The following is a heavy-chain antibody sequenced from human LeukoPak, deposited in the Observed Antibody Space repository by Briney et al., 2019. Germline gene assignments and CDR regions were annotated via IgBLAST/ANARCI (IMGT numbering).Heavy chain of an antibody. CDR1: GGSFSGYY. CDR3: ARESNYYYYGMDV. Sequence: SETLSLTCAVYGGSFSGYYWSWIRQPAGKGLEWIGRIYTSGSTNYNPSLKSRVTMSVDTSKNQFSLKLSSVTAADTAVYYCARESNYYYYGMDVWGQGTTVTVSS. CDR2: IYTSGST. J-gene: IGHJ6*02. V-gene: IGHV4-4*07.